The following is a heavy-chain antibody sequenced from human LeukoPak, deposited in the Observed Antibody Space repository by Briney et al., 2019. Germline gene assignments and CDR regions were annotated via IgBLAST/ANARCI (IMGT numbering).Heavy chain of an antibody. Sequence: SETLSLTCAVYGGSFSGYYWSWIRQPPGKGLEWIGEINHSGSTNYNPSLKGRVTILVDTSKNQFSLKLSSVTAADTAVYYCARGLTSMPPGGYWGQGTLVTVSS. J-gene: IGHJ4*02. CDR1: GGSFSGYY. CDR2: INHSGST. CDR3: ARGLTSMPPGGY. D-gene: IGHD2/OR15-2a*01. V-gene: IGHV4-34*01.